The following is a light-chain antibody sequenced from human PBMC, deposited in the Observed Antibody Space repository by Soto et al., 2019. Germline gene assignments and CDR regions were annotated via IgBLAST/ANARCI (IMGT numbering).Light chain of an antibody. V-gene: IGKV1-9*01. J-gene: IGKJ2*01. CDR3: QQHNSYPYT. Sequence: DIQFTQSPSFLSASGGDRATITCRASHGFISYFDWYQQKPGKAPKLLIYDASTLQSGVPSRFSGSGSGTEFTLTISSLQPEDFAAYYCQQHNSYPYTFGQGTKVEIK. CDR1: HGFISY. CDR2: DAS.